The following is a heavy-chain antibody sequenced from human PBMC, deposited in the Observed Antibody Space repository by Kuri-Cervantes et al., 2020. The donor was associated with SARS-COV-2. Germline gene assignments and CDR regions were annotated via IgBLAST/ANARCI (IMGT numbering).Heavy chain of an antibody. Sequence: GGSLRLSCAASGFTFSGHWIHWVRQAPGKGLEWVANIKQDGSEKYYVDSVKGRFTISRDNAKNSLYLQMNSLRAEDTAVYYCARDNARTMGELSEFAFDIWGQGTMVTVSS. D-gene: IGHD3-16*02. J-gene: IGHJ3*02. V-gene: IGHV3-7*01. CDR1: GFTFSGHW. CDR3: ARDNARTMGELSEFAFDI. CDR2: IKQDGSEK.